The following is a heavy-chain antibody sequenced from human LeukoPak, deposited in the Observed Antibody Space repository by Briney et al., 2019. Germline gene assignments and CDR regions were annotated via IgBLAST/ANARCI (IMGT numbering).Heavy chain of an antibody. J-gene: IGHJ6*03. CDR2: IRYDGSNT. CDR1: AFAFINSG. CDR3: AKDWGSDIYYFYMDV. Sequence: GRSLRLSCAASAFAFINSGMHWVRQAPGRGLQWVAFIRYDGSNTYYADSVKGRFIIYRDNSKNNVYLQMNSLRVEDTAVYYCAKDWGSDIYYFYMDVWGKGTTVTVSS. D-gene: IGHD3-16*01. V-gene: IGHV3-30*02.